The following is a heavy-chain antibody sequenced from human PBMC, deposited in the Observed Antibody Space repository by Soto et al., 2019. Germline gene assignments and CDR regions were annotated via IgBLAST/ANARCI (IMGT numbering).Heavy chain of an antibody. CDR1: GGTFSSYT. CDR3: AREGEGVPAAQDGMDV. J-gene: IGHJ6*02. V-gene: IGHV1-69*08. D-gene: IGHD2-2*01. CDR2: IIPILGIA. Sequence: QVQLVQSGAEVKKPGSSVKVSCKASGGTFSSYTISWVRQAPGQGLEWMGRIIPILGIANYAQKFQGRVTITADKSTSTAYMELSSLRSEDTAVYYCAREGEGVPAAQDGMDVWGQGTTVTVSS.